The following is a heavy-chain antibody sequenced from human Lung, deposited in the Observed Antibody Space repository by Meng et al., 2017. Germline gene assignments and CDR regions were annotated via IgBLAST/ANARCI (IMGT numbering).Heavy chain of an antibody. J-gene: IGHJ5*02. V-gene: IGHV3-23*01. Sequence: EVQLMESGGGLVQPGGSLRLSSAASGFTFTAFSMSWVRQAPGKGLEWVSTISSTGDSTFYPDSVKGRFIVSRDNSKNTLYLQMNSLRAEDTAIYYCAKEAAMASWGQGTLVTVSS. CDR2: ISSTGDST. CDR1: GFTFTAFS. D-gene: IGHD5-18*01. CDR3: AKEAAMAS.